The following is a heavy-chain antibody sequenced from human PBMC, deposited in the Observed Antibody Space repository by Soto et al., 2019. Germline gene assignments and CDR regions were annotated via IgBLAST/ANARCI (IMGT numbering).Heavy chain of an antibody. V-gene: IGHV3-53*04. CDR2: IYSGGST. J-gene: IGHJ6*03. CDR3: AREFLGATYSYYGYMDV. Sequence: GGSLRLSCAASGFTVSSNYMSWVRQAPGKGLEWVSVIYSGGSTYYKDSVKGRFTISRHNSKNQLYLKMNCLRAEDTAVYYGAREFLGATYSYYGYMDVWGQGTTVTVSS. CDR1: GFTVSSNY. D-gene: IGHD3-16*01.